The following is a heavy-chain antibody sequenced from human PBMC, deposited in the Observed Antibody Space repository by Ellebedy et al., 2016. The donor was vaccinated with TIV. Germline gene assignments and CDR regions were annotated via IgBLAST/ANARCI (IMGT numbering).Heavy chain of an antibody. Sequence: GESLKISCAASGFTFRNYAMHWVRQAPGKGLEWVAATSFGGTNKYYADSVKGRFTISRDDSKNKFYLQMNSLRAEDTAVYYCASSGTSPEDNWGQGTLVTASS. J-gene: IGHJ4*02. CDR3: ASSGTSPEDN. D-gene: IGHD2-2*01. CDR2: TSFGGTNK. CDR1: GFTFRNYA. V-gene: IGHV3-30-3*01.